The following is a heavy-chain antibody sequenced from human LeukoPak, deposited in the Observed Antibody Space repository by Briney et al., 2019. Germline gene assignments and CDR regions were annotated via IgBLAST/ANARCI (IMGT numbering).Heavy chain of an antibody. D-gene: IGHD3-10*01. V-gene: IGHV3-30*18. CDR2: MSYDGSNK. Sequence: GGSLRLSCAASGFTFSSYGMHWVRQAPGKGLEWVAVMSYDGSNKYYADSVKGRFTISRDNSKNTLYLQMNSLRAEDTAVYYCAKDGGSLNFDYWGQGTLVTVSS. J-gene: IGHJ4*02. CDR1: GFTFSSYG. CDR3: AKDGGSLNFDY.